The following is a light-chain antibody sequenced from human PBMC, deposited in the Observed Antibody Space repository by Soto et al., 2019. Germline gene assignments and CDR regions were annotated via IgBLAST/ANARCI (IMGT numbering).Light chain of an antibody. Sequence: EIVMTQSPATLAGSPGETVTLSCRASQSLSGNLAWYQQKPGQAPRLLIFRASTRATGVPARFGGRGSGTEFTLTISGLQSADFALYYCQQYSKWPPWTFGPGPKVDIK. CDR3: QQYSKWPPWT. V-gene: IGKV3-15*01. CDR2: RAS. CDR1: QSLSGN. J-gene: IGKJ1*01.